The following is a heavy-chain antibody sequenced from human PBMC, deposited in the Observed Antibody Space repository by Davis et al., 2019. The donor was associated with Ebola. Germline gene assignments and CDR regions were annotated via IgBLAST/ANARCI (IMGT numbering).Heavy chain of an antibody. CDR2: IKQDGSEK. CDR1: GFTFSDYS. Sequence: GGSLRLSCAASGFTFSDYSMNWVRQAPGKGLEWVANIKQDGSEKYYVDSVEGRFTISRDNAKNSLYLQMNSLRAEDTAVYYCARGPSTGNSFSYWGQGTLVTVSS. V-gene: IGHV3-7*01. J-gene: IGHJ4*02. D-gene: IGHD6-13*01. CDR3: ARGPSTGNSFSY.